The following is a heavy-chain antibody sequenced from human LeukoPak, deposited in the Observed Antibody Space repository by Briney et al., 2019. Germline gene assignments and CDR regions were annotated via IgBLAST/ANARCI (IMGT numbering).Heavy chain of an antibody. J-gene: IGHJ4*02. Sequence: GGSLRLSCAASGFTVSNDYISWVRQAPGKGLEWVSVIYSGGSTKYADSVKARFTISRDNSKNTVYLQMNSLRADDAAVYYCARATLDNWGQGTLVTVSS. CDR3: ARATLDN. CDR2: IYSGGST. V-gene: IGHV3-53*01. CDR1: GFTVSNDY.